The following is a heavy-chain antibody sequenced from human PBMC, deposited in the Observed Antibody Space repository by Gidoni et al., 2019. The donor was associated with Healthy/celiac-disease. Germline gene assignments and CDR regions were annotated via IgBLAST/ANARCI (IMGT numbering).Heavy chain of an antibody. CDR3: ARDGTKQQLPNWFDP. D-gene: IGHD6-13*01. Sequence: EVQLVESGGGLVKPGGSLRLPCATSGFTFSSYSMNWVRQVPGKGLEWVSSISSSSSYIYYADSVKGRCTISRDNAKNSLYLQMNSLRAEDTAVYYCARDGTKQQLPNWFDPWGQGTLVTVSS. CDR1: GFTFSSYS. CDR2: ISSSSSYI. J-gene: IGHJ5*02. V-gene: IGHV3-21*01.